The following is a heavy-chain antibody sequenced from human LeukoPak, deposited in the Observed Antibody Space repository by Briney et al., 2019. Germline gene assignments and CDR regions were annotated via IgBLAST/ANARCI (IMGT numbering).Heavy chain of an antibody. J-gene: IGHJ4*02. Sequence: SETLSLTCAVYGGSFSAYYWSWIRQPPGKGLEWIGEINHSGSTNYNPSLKSRVTISVDTSKNQFSLKLSSVTAADTAVYYCARVRRPGQWLAANYFDYWGQGTLVTVSS. D-gene: IGHD6-19*01. CDR2: INHSGST. CDR3: ARVRRPGQWLAANYFDY. CDR1: GGSFSAYY. V-gene: IGHV4-34*01.